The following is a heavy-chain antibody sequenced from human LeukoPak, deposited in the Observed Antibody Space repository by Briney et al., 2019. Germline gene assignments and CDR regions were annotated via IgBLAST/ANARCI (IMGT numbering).Heavy chain of an antibody. CDR2: ISSDGSNK. V-gene: IGHV3-30-3*01. Sequence: PGGSLRLSCSASGFTFSNYAMHWVRQAPGKGLEWVAVISSDGSNKYYADSVKGRFTISRDNSKNTLSLQMNSLRVVDTAVYYCARDWAYTVASPPGYWGQGTLVTVSS. CDR3: ARDWAYTVASPPGY. D-gene: IGHD4-17*01. J-gene: IGHJ4*02. CDR1: GFTFSNYA.